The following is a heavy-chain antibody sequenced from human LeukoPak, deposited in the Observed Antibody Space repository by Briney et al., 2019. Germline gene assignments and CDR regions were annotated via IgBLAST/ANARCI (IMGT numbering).Heavy chain of an antibody. CDR1: GFTFSSCG. D-gene: IGHD5-24*01. CDR3: ARTPLSVEDDYYYGMDV. Sequence: GGSLRLSCAASGFTFSSCGMHWVRQAPGKGLEWVAVIWYDGSNKYYADSVKGRFTISRDNSKNTLYLQMNSLRAEDTAVYYCARTPLSVEDDYYYGMDVWGQGTTVTVSS. V-gene: IGHV3-33*01. J-gene: IGHJ6*02. CDR2: IWYDGSNK.